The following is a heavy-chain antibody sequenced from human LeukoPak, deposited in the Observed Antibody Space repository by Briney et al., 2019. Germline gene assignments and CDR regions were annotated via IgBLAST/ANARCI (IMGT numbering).Heavy chain of an antibody. J-gene: IGHJ4*02. D-gene: IGHD6-13*01. V-gene: IGHV4-34*01. CDR1: GGSFSGYY. Sequence: PSETLSLTCAVYGGSFSGYYWSWIRQPPGKGLEWIGEINHSGNTNYNPSLKSRVTISVDTSKNRFSLKLNSVTAADTALYYCARQLYSSRFDYWGQGTLVTVSS. CDR3: ARQLYSSRFDY. CDR2: INHSGNT.